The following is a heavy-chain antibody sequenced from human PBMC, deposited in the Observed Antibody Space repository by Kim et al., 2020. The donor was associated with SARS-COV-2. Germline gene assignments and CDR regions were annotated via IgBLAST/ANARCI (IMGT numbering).Heavy chain of an antibody. CDR2: IYYSGST. CDR3: ARSDGSGSYYILDY. J-gene: IGHJ4*02. D-gene: IGHD3-10*01. CDR1: GGSISSGGYY. Sequence: SETLSLTCTVSGGSISSGGYYWSWIRQHPGKGLEWIGYIYYSGSTYYNPSLKSRVTISVDTSKNQFSLKLSSVTAADTAVYYCARSDGSGSYYILDYWGQGTLVTVSS. V-gene: IGHV4-31*03.